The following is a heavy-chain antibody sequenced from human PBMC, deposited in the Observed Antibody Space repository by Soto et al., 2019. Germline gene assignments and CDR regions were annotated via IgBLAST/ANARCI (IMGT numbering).Heavy chain of an antibody. D-gene: IGHD2-21*02. CDR2: IANIVFT. J-gene: IGHJ5*02. CDR1: ASPIRSLTDHLSTHY. V-gene: IGHV4-61*05. CDR3: ARVRGPYCGGDCYPPTPNWFDP. Sequence: SDTLSLTYNLSASPIRSLTDHLSTHYARRIRQTPGKGLEWIGYIANIVFTRYNPSLKSRVSISVDTSKNQFSLKLSSVTAADTAVYYCARVRGPYCGGDCYPPTPNWFDPWGQG.